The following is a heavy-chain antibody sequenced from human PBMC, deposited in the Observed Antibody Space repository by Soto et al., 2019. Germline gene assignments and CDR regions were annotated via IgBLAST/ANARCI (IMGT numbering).Heavy chain of an antibody. CDR1: GFTFSSYA. J-gene: IGHJ4*02. CDR2: ISYDGSNK. V-gene: IGHV3-30-3*01. D-gene: IGHD2-15*01. CDR3: ARAYCSGGSCYFDC. Sequence: GGSLRLSCAASGFTFSSYAMHLVRQAPGKGLEWVAFISYDGSNKYYADSVKGRFTISRDNSKKTLYLQMNSLRAEDTAVYYCARAYCSGGSCYFDCWGEGTLVTVS.